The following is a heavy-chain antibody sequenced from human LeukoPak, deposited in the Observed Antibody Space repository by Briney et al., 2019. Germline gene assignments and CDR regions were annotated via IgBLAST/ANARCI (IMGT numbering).Heavy chain of an antibody. D-gene: IGHD1-26*01. CDR3: ARHSYGGSYYGSWDY. Sequence: PSETLSLTCTVSGGSISSYYWSWIRQPPGKGLEWIGYIYTSGSTNYNPSLKSRVTISVDTSKNQFSLKLSSVTAADTAVYYCARHSYGGSYYGSWDYWGQGTLVTVSS. J-gene: IGHJ4*02. V-gene: IGHV4-4*09. CDR2: IYTSGST. CDR1: GGSISSYY.